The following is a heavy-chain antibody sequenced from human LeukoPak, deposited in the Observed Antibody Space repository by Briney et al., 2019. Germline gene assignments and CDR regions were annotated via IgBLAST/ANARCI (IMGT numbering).Heavy chain of an antibody. J-gene: IGHJ4*02. CDR1: GYTFTSYD. CDR2: MNPNSGNT. V-gene: IGHV1-8*01. Sequence: ASVKVSCKASGYTFTSYDINWVRQATGQGLEWMGWMNPNSGNTGYAQKFRGRVTMTRNTSISTAYMELSSLRSEDTAVYYCARLIPGSSALLGAFDYWGQGTLVTASS. CDR3: ARLIPGSSALLGAFDY. D-gene: IGHD2-2*01.